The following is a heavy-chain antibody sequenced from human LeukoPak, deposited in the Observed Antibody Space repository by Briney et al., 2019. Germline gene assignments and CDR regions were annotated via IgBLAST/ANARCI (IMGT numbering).Heavy chain of an antibody. CDR2: MNPNSGNT. Sequence: ASVKVSCKASGYTFTSYDINWVRQAPGQGLEWMGWMNPNSGNTGYAQKFQGRVTMTRNTSISTAYMELSSLRSEDTAVYYCIMSSGWNAFDYWGQGTLVTVSS. J-gene: IGHJ4*02. CDR3: IMSSGWNAFDY. D-gene: IGHD6-19*01. V-gene: IGHV1-8*01. CDR1: GYTFTSYD.